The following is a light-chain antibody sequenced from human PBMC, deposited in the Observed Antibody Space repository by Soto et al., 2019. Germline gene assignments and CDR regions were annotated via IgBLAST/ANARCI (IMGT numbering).Light chain of an antibody. CDR3: QQYNAYPWT. CDR2: KAS. Sequence: IPMTQSPSTLSASVGDRVTITCRASQSISSWLAWYQQKPGKAPKLLIYKASTLESGVPSNFSGSGSGTEFSLTISSLQPEDFATYYCQQYNAYPWTFGQGTKVDI. V-gene: IGKV1-5*03. J-gene: IGKJ1*01. CDR1: QSISSW.